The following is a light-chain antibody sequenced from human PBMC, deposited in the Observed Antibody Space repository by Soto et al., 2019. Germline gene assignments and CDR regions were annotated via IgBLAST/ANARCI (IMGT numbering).Light chain of an antibody. V-gene: IGLV1-36*01. CDR3: AAWDDSLNGRV. CDR2: YDD. J-gene: IGLJ3*02. Sequence: QSVLTQPPSVSEAPRQRVTISCSGSSSNIGNNAVNWYQQLPGKAPKLLIYYDDLLPSGVSARFSGSKSGASASLDISGLLSEDEADYYCAAWDDSLNGRVFGGGTKLTVL. CDR1: SSNIGNNA.